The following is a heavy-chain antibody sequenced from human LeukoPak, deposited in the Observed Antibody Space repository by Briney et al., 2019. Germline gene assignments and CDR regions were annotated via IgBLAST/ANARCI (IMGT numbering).Heavy chain of an antibody. Sequence: GGSLRLSCAASGFTFSSYWMSWVRQAPGKGLEWVANIKQDGSEKYYVDSVKGRFTISRDNAKNSLYLQMNSLRAEDTAVYYCARTLVVVDRTPYFDLWGRGTLVTVSS. CDR2: IKQDGSEK. D-gene: IGHD2-15*01. J-gene: IGHJ2*01. CDR3: ARTLVVVDRTPYFDL. V-gene: IGHV3-7*01. CDR1: GFTFSSYW.